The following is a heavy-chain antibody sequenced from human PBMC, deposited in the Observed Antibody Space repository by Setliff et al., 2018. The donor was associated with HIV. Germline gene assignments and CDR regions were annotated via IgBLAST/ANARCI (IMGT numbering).Heavy chain of an antibody. CDR1: GFDFNTAW. D-gene: IGHD3-9*01. CDR2: ISNDGSDQ. CDR3: AGADYDILTAYYSAAFDM. Sequence: GGSLRLSCVTSGFDFNTAWMNWVRQAPGKGLEWVGVISNDGSDQRYAESVKGRFTISRDNSKSMLYLQMNNLRVDDTAMYYCAGADYDILTAYYSAAFDMWGQGTRVTVSS. J-gene: IGHJ3*02. V-gene: IGHV3-30*19.